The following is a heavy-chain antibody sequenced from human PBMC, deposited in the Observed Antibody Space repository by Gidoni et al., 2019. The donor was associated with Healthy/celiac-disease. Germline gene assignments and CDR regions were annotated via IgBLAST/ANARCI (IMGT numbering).Heavy chain of an antibody. Sequence: EGQLVQSGAEVKKPGESLKISWKGSGYRFTSYWIGWVRQMPGKGLEWMGIIYPGDSDTRYSPSFQGQVTISADKSISTAYLQWSSLKASDTAMYYCALTRSSSWFAVDYWGQGTLVTVSS. CDR1: GYRFTSYW. V-gene: IGHV5-51*01. CDR2: IYPGDSDT. CDR3: ALTRSSSWFAVDY. D-gene: IGHD6-13*01. J-gene: IGHJ4*02.